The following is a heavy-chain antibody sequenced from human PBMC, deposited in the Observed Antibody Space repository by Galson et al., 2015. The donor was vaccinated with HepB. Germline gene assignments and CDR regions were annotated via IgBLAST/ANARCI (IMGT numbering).Heavy chain of an antibody. D-gene: IGHD4/OR15-4a*01. J-gene: IGHJ4*02. CDR2: ISANSGNT. CDR3: ARDRDYRFDY. V-gene: IGHV1-18*04. Sequence: SVKVSCKASGYTFTTNGISWVRQAPGQGLEWMGWISANSGNTKYAQNLQGRVTLTRDTSTSTAYLELRSLRSDDTAAYYCARDRDYRFDYWGQGTLVTGPS. CDR1: GYTFTTNG.